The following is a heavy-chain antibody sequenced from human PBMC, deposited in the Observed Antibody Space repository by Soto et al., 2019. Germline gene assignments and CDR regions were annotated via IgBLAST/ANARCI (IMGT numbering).Heavy chain of an antibody. D-gene: IGHD3-9*01. V-gene: IGHV4-61*01. CDR3: ARIPYVILTGYGYYGMDV. CDR2: IYYSGST. Sequence: QVQLQESGPGLVKPSETLSLTCTVSGGSVSSGSYYWSWIRQPPGKGLEWIGYIYYSGSTNYNPSLKSRVTISVDTSKNQFSLKLSSVTAADTAVYYCARIPYVILTGYGYYGMDVWGQGTTVTVSS. CDR1: GGSVSSGSYY. J-gene: IGHJ6*02.